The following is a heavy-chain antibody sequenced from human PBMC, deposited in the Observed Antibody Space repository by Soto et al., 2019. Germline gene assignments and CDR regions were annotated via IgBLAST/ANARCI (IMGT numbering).Heavy chain of an antibody. CDR3: AREWDNKSEHSSGWYDDF. Sequence: QVQLVQSGAEVKKPGASVKVSCKASGYTFSSYGISWVRQAPGQGLEWMGWISGYSGHTYYAPKFQGRVTMTTDTSTNTVYMELRSLRSDDTAVYYCAREWDNKSEHSSGWYDDFWGQGTLVTVSS. CDR2: ISGYSGHT. CDR1: GYTFSSYG. D-gene: IGHD6-19*01. J-gene: IGHJ4*02. V-gene: IGHV1-18*01.